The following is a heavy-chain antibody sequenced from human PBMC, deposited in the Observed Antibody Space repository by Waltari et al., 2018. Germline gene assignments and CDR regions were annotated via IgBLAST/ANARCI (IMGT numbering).Heavy chain of an antibody. D-gene: IGHD3-22*01. Sequence: QVQLVESGGGVVQPGRSLRLSCAPSEFPFSSYPMHWALQAPGKGLEWVAVIAYNERNIYCVDSVKGRFTNSRDNSKKMLYLQMNSLRGEDTAVYYCARDYCDRTNCHGMDVWGQGTTVTVSS. V-gene: IGHV3-30*01. CDR3: ARDYCDRTNCHGMDV. CDR2: IAYNERNI. J-gene: IGHJ6*02. CDR1: EFPFSSYP.